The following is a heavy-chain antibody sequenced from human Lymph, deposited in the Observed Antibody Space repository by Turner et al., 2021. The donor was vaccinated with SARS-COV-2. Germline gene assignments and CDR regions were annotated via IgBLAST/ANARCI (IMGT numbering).Heavy chain of an antibody. D-gene: IGHD5-12*01. J-gene: IGHJ4*02. V-gene: IGHV3-43*02. CDR1: GFTFDDYA. CDR2: ISGDGGST. CDR3: AKEGLSGRRLQFVPYFAY. Sequence: EVQLVESGGGVVQPGGSLRLSCAAYGFTFDDYAMHWVRQAPGKCLECVSLISGDGGSTYYADSVKGRFTISRDDSKNSLYLQINSLRTEDTALYYCAKEGLSGRRLQFVPYFAYWGQGTLVSVSS.